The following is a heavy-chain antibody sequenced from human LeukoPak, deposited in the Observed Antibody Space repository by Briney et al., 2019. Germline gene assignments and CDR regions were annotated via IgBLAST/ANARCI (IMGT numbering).Heavy chain of an antibody. V-gene: IGHV4-59*01. CDR2: IYYSGST. J-gene: IGHJ3*02. CDR1: GGSISSYY. CDR3: ARSDYVDAFDI. Sequence: SETLSLTSTVSGGSISSYYWSWIRQPPGKGLEWIGYIYYSGSTNYNPSLKSRVTISVDTSKNQFSLKLSSVTAADTAVYYCARSDYVDAFDIWGQGTMVTVSS. D-gene: IGHD4-17*01.